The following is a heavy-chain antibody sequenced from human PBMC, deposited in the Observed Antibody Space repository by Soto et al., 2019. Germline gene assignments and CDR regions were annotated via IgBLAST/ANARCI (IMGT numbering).Heavy chain of an antibody. CDR2: ISHDGSKA. CDR1: GFTFNSYG. J-gene: IGHJ4*02. Sequence: QVQLVESGGGVVQPGRSLRLSCAASGFTFNSYGIHWVRQAPGKGLEWVAVISHDGSKANYADSVKGRVTISRDNSKDTVYLQMNSLRAEDTAVYYCARSVEGHFDYWGQGTVVTVSS. V-gene: IGHV3-30*03. D-gene: IGHD6-19*01. CDR3: ARSVEGHFDY.